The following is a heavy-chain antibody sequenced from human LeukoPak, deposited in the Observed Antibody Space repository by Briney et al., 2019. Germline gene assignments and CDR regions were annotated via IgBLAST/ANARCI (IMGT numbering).Heavy chain of an antibody. CDR3: AKGGYSYGWSYYGMDV. J-gene: IGHJ6*02. Sequence: GGSLRLSCAASGFTFDDYAMHRVRQAPGKGLEWVSDISGSGGSTYYADSVKGRFTISRDNSKNTLYLQMNSLRAEDTAVYYCAKGGYSYGWSYYGMDVWGQGTTVTVSS. CDR1: GFTFDDYA. V-gene: IGHV3-23*01. CDR2: ISGSGGST. D-gene: IGHD5-18*01.